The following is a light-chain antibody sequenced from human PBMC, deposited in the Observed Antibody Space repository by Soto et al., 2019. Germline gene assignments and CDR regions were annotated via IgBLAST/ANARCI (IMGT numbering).Light chain of an antibody. CDR1: TGAVTSGYY. CDR2: STS. V-gene: IGLV7-43*01. J-gene: IGLJ2*01. CDR3: LLYYGGAVV. Sequence: QAVVTQEPSLTVSPGGTVTLTCASSTGAVTSGYYPNWFKQKPGQAPRVLIYSTSNKHSWTPARFSGSLLGGKAALTLSGVQPEDEAEYYCLLYYGGAVVFGGGTKLTVL.